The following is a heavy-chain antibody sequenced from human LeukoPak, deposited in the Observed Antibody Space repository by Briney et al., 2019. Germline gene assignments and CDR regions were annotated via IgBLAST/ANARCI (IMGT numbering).Heavy chain of an antibody. CDR1: GYTFTSYG. Sequence: ASVNVSCKASGYTFTSYGISWVRQAPGQGLEGMGWISAYNGNTNYAQKLQGRVTMTTPASTSTAYMELRSLTSDATAVSYCARALPYSGAQEDYWGQGTLVTVSS. CDR2: ISAYNGNT. V-gene: IGHV1-18*01. D-gene: IGHD4-17*01. J-gene: IGHJ4*02. CDR3: ARALPYSGAQEDY.